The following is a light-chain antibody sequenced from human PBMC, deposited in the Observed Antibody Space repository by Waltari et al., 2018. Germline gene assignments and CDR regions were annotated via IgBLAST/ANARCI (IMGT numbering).Light chain of an antibody. V-gene: IGKV3-20*01. CDR1: QSVGSTY. Sequence: EIVLTQSPGTLSLSPGDRATLSCRASQSVGSTYLAWYQHKPGQAPRLLIYGASSRATDIPDRFSGGGSGTDFTLTINRLEPEDFAVYYCQQYGSPITFGQGTRLEI. CDR2: GAS. CDR3: QQYGSPIT. J-gene: IGKJ5*01.